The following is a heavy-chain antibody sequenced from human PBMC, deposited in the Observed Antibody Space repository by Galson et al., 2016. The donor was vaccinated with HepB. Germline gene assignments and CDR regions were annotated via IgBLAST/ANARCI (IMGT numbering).Heavy chain of an antibody. CDR2: ISSSSDI. CDR3: ARDLIAAAGRTFYYYYYYMDV. Sequence: SLRLSCAASGFTLSYYSMNWVRQAPGKGPEWVSSISSSSDIYYADSAKGRFTISRDNAKNSLYLQMNSLRAEDTAVYYCARDLIAAAGRTFYYYYYYMDVWGKGTTVTVSS. CDR1: GFTLSYYS. V-gene: IGHV3-21*01. J-gene: IGHJ6*03. D-gene: IGHD6-13*01.